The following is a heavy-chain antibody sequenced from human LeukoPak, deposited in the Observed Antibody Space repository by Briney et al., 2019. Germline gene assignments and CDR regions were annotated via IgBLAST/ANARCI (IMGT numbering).Heavy chain of an antibody. CDR2: ISYDGSNK. V-gene: IGHV3-30*09. CDR1: GFTFSGYA. J-gene: IGHJ4*02. Sequence: GGSLRLSCAASGFTFSGYAMHWVRQAPGKGLEWVAVISYDGSNKYYADSVKGRFAISRDDSKNTLYLQMNSLRAEDTAVYYCARDLGVVMYYFDYWGQGTLVTVSS. CDR3: ARDLGVVMYYFDY. D-gene: IGHD3-3*01.